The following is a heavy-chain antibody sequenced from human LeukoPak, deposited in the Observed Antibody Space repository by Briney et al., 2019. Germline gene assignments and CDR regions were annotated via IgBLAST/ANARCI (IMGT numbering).Heavy chain of an antibody. CDR3: ATDPGEIVPAAKGPRGDYCYGMDV. CDR2: FDPVDGET. Sequence: GASVKVSCKVSGYTLTELSMHWVRQAPGKGLEWMGGFDPVDGETIYAQKFQGRVTMTEDTSTDTAYMELNSLRSDDTAVYYCATDPGEIVPAAKGPRGDYCYGMDVWGQGTTVTVSS. J-gene: IGHJ6*02. V-gene: IGHV1-24*01. CDR1: GYTLTELS. D-gene: IGHD2-2*01.